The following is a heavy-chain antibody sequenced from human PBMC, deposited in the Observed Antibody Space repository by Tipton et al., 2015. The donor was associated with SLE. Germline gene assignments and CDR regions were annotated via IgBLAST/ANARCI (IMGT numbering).Heavy chain of an antibody. J-gene: IGHJ5*02. V-gene: IGHV1-2*02. CDR3: ARDLVGARGA. CDR2: IDPNNGDP. CDR1: GYTFTDSF. Sequence: QVQLVQSGTEVKKPGASVRVSCKASGYTFTDSFIHWVRQAPGHGLEWMGWIDPNNGDPAYAQLFQGRVTMTRDTSISTAYMELINLTSDDTAVYFCARDLVGARGAWGQGTLVTVSA. D-gene: IGHD1-26*01.